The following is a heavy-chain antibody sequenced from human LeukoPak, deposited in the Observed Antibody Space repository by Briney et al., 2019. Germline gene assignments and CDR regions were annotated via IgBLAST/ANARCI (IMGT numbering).Heavy chain of an antibody. J-gene: IGHJ6*04. CDR2: ISSSGSTI. CDR1: GFTFSSYE. CDR3: AELGITMIGGV. Sequence: GGSLRLSCAASGFTFSSYEMNWVRQAPGKGLEWVSYISSSGSTIYYADSVKGRFTIPRDNAKNSLYLQMNSLRAEDTAVYYCAELGITMIGGVWGKGTRVTISS. D-gene: IGHD3-10*02. V-gene: IGHV3-48*03.